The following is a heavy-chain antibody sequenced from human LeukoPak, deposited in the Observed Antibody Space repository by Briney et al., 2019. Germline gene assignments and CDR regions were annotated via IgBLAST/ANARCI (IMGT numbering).Heavy chain of an antibody. Sequence: SETLSLTCTVSGGSISSRTYYWAWVRQPPGKGVEWLGHIYYTGGTWYNPSLRSRATISVDTSKNQFSLKLSSVTAADTAVYYCAKGGSTIYYGDVWGQGTTVTVSS. CDR2: IYYTGGT. CDR3: AKGGSTIYYGDV. V-gene: IGHV4-39*07. D-gene: IGHD2/OR15-2a*01. CDR1: GGSISSRTYY. J-gene: IGHJ6*02.